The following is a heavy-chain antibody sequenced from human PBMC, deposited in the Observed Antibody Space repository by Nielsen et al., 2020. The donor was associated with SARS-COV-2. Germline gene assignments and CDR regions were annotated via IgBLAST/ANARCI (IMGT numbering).Heavy chain of an antibody. CDR2: INPNSGGT. V-gene: IGHV1-2*05. J-gene: IGHJ4*02. Sequence: ASVKVSCKASGYTFTGYYMHWVRQAPGQGLEWMGRINPNSGGTNYAQKFQGRVTMTRDTSISTAYMELSRLRSDDTVVYYCARDQLGYCSSTSCRAFDYWGQGTLVTVSS. D-gene: IGHD2-2*01. CDR1: GYTFTGYY. CDR3: ARDQLGYCSSTSCRAFDY.